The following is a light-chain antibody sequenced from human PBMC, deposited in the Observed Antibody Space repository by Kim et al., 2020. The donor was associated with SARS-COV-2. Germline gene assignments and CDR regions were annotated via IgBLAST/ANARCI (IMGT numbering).Light chain of an antibody. V-gene: IGLV2-8*01. CDR3: SSYGGSNNLV. CDR2: EVN. Sequence: QSVLTQPPSASGSPGQSVTISCTGTSSDIGGYNYVSWYQKYPGRAPKLMIYEVNKRPSGVPDRFSGSKSGNTASLTVSGLQAEDEADYYCSSYGGSNNLVFGGGTQLTVL. J-gene: IGLJ2*01. CDR1: SSDIGGYNY.